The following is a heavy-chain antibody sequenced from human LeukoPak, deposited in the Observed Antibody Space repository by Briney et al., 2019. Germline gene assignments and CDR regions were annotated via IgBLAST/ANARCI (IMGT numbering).Heavy chain of an antibody. J-gene: IGHJ4*02. CDR1: GYTFTSYG. V-gene: IGHV1-18*01. CDR3: ARDALYYDYVWGSYRPFDY. D-gene: IGHD3-16*02. CDR2: ISAYNGNT. Sequence: GASVKVSCKASGYTFTSYGISWVRQAPGQGLEWMGWISAYNGNTNYAQKLQGRVTMTTDTSTSTAYMELRSLRSDDTAVYYCARDALYYDYVWGSYRPFDYWGQGTLVTVSS.